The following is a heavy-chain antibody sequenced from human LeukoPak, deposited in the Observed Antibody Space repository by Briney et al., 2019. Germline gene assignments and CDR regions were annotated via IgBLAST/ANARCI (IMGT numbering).Heavy chain of an antibody. CDR2: IWYDGSNK. CDR1: GFTFSNAW. Sequence: PGGSLRLSCAASGFTFSNAWMNWVRQAPGKGLEWVAVIWYDGSNKYYADSVKGRFTISRDNSKNTLYLQMNSLRAEDTAVYYCAREAARDFWSGYYFDYWGQGTLVTVSS. CDR3: AREAARDFWSGYYFDY. J-gene: IGHJ4*02. D-gene: IGHD3-3*01. V-gene: IGHV3-33*08.